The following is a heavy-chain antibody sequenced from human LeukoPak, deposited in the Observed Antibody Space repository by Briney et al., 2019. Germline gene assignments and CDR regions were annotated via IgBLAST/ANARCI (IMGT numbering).Heavy chain of an antibody. Sequence: GGSLRLSCAASGFTLSSHWMSWVRQAPGKGLEWVANIKQDGSEKNYVGSVKGRFTISRDNAKNSLFLHMSSPTVDDTAIYYCARDLEDYQNFGEMGFWGQGTLVTVSA. CDR3: ARDLEDYQNFGEMGF. D-gene: IGHD3-10*01. V-gene: IGHV3-7*01. J-gene: IGHJ4*02. CDR1: GFTLSSHW. CDR2: IKQDGSEK.